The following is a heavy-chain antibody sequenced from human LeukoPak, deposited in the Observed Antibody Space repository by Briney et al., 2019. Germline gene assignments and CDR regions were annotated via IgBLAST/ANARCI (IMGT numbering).Heavy chain of an antibody. V-gene: IGHV4-59*01. CDR1: GGSISSDY. CDR3: AGGRSGYYGSGSYDN. J-gene: IGHJ4*02. D-gene: IGHD3-10*01. Sequence: SETLSLTCNVSGGSISSDYWTWIRQPPGKGLEWIGNIYYSGSTNYNPSLKSRVTISVDTSKNQFSLKLNSVTAADTAVYYCAGGRSGYYGSGSYDNWGQGTLVTVSS. CDR2: IYYSGST.